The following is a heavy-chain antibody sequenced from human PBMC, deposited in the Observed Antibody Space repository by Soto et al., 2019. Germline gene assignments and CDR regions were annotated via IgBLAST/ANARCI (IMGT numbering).Heavy chain of an antibody. J-gene: IGHJ4*02. D-gene: IGHD1-26*01. Sequence: QIHLVQSGAEVKEPGASVKVSCKTSGYTFTSYAISWVRQAPGQGLEWMGWLSAYNGNTNYAQNLQGRVTVTTDTSTDTAYMELRSLRSDDTAVYYCATVVGAVPYWGPGTLVTVSS. CDR3: ATVVGAVPY. CDR2: LSAYNGNT. V-gene: IGHV1-18*01. CDR1: GYTFTSYA.